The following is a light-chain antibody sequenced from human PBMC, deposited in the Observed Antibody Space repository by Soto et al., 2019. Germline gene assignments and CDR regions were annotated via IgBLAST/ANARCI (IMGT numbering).Light chain of an antibody. CDR2: GAS. CDR3: QQYNNWPET. CDR1: QSLSSS. J-gene: IGKJ1*01. V-gene: IGKV3-15*01. Sequence: IVLTQSTGTLSLSPGERATLSCRASQSLSSSQLAWYQQKPGQAPRLLIYGASTRATGIPARFSGSGSGTEFTLTISSLQSEDFAVYYCQQYNNWPETFGQGTKVDIK.